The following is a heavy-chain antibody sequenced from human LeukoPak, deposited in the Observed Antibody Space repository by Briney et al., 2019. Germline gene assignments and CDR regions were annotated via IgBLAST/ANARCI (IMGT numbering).Heavy chain of an antibody. CDR2: VSGGGVNT. Sequence: GGSLRLSCAASGFTFSTYGLSWVRQAPGRGLEWVSIVSGGGVNTYYVDSVKGRFTISRDNSKNTLYLQMNSLRVEDTAVYYCARGHTDHGTGLDLWGQGTLVIVSS. V-gene: IGHV3-23*01. J-gene: IGHJ5*02. CDR3: ARGHTDHGTGLDL. D-gene: IGHD4-17*01. CDR1: GFTFSTYG.